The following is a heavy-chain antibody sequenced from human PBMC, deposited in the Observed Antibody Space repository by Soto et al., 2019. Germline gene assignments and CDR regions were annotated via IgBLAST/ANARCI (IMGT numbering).Heavy chain of an antibody. D-gene: IGHD1-26*01. Sequence: EVQLLESGGDLVQPGGSLRLSCAASGFTFSSYAMNWVRQAPGKGLEWVSAISGSGGNTFYADSVKGRFTISRDNSNNTLFLQIHSLRAEDTAIYYCAMLNSGSYSYHGMDVWGQGTTVTVSS. V-gene: IGHV3-23*01. J-gene: IGHJ6*02. CDR1: GFTFSSYA. CDR3: AMLNSGSYSYHGMDV. CDR2: ISGSGGNT.